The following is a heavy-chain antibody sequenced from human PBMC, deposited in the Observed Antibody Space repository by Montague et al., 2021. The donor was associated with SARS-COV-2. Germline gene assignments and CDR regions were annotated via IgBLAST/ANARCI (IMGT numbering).Heavy chain of an antibody. J-gene: IGHJ3*02. CDR2: IYYNGYT. V-gene: IGHV4-59*01. CDR3: ARGGATYYYDTSGYVNAFDT. Sequence: SETLSLTCTVSGDSISTYYWSWIRQPPGKGLEWIGYIYYNGYTNSNPSLKIRVTISVDTSKTQFSLRLSSVTAADTAAYFCARGGATYYYDTSGYVNAFDTWGQGTMVTVSS. D-gene: IGHD3-22*01. CDR1: GDSISTYY.